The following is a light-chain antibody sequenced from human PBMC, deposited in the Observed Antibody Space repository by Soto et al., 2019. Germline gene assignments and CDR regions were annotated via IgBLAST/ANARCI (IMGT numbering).Light chain of an antibody. CDR2: EVN. CDR3: GTWDSSLSAYV. CDR1: SSDIGGYNY. V-gene: IGLV2-8*01. J-gene: IGLJ1*01. Sequence: QSALTQPPSASGSPGRSVTISCTGTSSDIGGYNYVSWYQQHPGKAPKLMIYEVNKRPSGVPDRFSGSKSGTSATLGITGLQTGDEADYYCGTWDSSLSAYVFGTGTKLTVL.